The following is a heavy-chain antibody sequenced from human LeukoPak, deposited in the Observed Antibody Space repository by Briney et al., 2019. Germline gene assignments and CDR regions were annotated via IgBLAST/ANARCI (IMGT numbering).Heavy chain of an antibody. D-gene: IGHD3-22*01. Sequence: ASVKVSCKTSGYTFTNYGMHWVRQAPRQSPEWMGWINAGNGNTKSSQTFRDRVTLTRDTSASTAYMELNSLSSEDTAVYYCARVPLYDASGHYYPHWGQGTLVTVSS. CDR3: ARVPLYDASGHYYPH. CDR2: INAGNGNT. CDR1: GYTFTNYG. J-gene: IGHJ1*01. V-gene: IGHV1-3*01.